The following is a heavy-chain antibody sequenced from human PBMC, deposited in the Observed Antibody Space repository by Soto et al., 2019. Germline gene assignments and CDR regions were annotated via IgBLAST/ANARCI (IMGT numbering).Heavy chain of an antibody. J-gene: IGHJ4*02. CDR2: ISYDGSNK. D-gene: IGHD3-16*01. CDR1: GFTFSSYA. V-gene: IGHV3-30-3*01. CDR3: ARAYEGDYFDY. Sequence: QVQLVESGGGGVQPGRSLRLSCAASGFTFSSYAMHWVRQAPGKGLEWVAVISYDGSNKSYADSVKGRFTISRDNSKNALYLQMNSLRAEDTAVYYCARAYEGDYFDYWGQGTLVTVSS.